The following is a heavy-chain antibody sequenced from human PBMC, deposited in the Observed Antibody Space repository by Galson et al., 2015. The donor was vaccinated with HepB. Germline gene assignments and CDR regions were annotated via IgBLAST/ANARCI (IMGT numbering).Heavy chain of an antibody. J-gene: IGHJ4*02. CDR1: GYTFTSYD. D-gene: IGHD6-13*01. Sequence: SVKVSCKASGYTFTSYDINGVRQATGQGLEWMGWMNPNSGNTGYAQKFQGRVTMTRNTSISTAYMELSSLRSEDTAVYYCAGPNQENIAAAVASFDYWGQGTLVTVSS. CDR3: AGPNQENIAAAVASFDY. V-gene: IGHV1-8*01. CDR2: MNPNSGNT.